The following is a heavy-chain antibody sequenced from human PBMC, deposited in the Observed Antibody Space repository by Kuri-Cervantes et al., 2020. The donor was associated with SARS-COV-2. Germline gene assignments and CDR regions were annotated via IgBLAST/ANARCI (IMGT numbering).Heavy chain of an antibody. CDR1: GFTFSSYS. CDR2: ISSSSSYI. V-gene: IGHV3-21*01. J-gene: IGHJ6*03. Sequence: GESLKISCAASGFTFSSYSMNWVRQAPGKGLEWVSSISSSSSYIYYADSVKGRFTISRDNAKNSLYLQMNSLRAEDTAVYYCARASGVGATLDHYCYYYMDVWGKGTTVTVSS. CDR3: ARASGVGATLDHYCYYYMDV. D-gene: IGHD1-26*01.